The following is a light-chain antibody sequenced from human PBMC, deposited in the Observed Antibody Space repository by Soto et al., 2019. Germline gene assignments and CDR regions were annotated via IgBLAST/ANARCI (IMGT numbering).Light chain of an antibody. J-gene: IGKJ1*01. CDR2: GAS. Sequence: IVLTQSPATLSVSPGERATLSFSASQSVSSNLAWHQQRPGQAPRLLIYGASTRATGVPARFSGGGSGTEFTLTITSLQSEDFAVYWCQQYGSSPWTFGQGTKVDIK. CDR1: QSVSSN. CDR3: QQYGSSPWT. V-gene: IGKV3D-15*02.